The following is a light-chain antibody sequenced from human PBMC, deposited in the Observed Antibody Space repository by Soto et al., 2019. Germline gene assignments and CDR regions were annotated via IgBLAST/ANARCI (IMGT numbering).Light chain of an antibody. CDR2: GNS. V-gene: IGLV1-40*01. CDR3: QSYDSSLSGSYV. Sequence: QSALTQPPSVSGAPWQRVTISCTGSSSNIGADYEVHWYQQLPGTVPKPLIYGNSNRPSGVPHRFSGSKSGNSASLAITGLQAEDEPDYYCQSYDSSLSGSYVLGTGKRSQS. CDR1: SSNIGADYE. J-gene: IGLJ1*01.